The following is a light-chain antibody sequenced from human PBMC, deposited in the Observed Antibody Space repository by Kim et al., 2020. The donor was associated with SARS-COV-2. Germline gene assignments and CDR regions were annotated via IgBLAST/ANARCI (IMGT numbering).Light chain of an antibody. Sequence: VSVSPGQPATLTCSGDNLGDKYICWYQQKSGQSPVLVIYQNYKRPSGIPERFSGSNSGNTATLTISGTQAMDEADYYCQAWDFNRVFGRGTQLTVL. V-gene: IGLV3-1*01. J-gene: IGLJ3*02. CDR2: QNY. CDR1: NLGDKY. CDR3: QAWDFNRV.